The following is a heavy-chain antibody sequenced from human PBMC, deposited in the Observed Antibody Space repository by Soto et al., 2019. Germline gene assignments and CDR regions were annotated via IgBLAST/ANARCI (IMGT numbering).Heavy chain of an antibody. CDR3: AADKVLQDSTGFHY. CDR1: GFTFTSSA. D-gene: IGHD3-10*01. CDR2: IVVGSGNT. Sequence: SVKVSCKASGFTFTSSAVQWVRQARGQRLEWIGWIVVGSGNTNYAQKFQERVTITRDMSTSTAYMELSSLRSEDTAVYYCAADKVLQDSTGFHYCGQGTMVTVYS. J-gene: IGHJ4*02. V-gene: IGHV1-58*01.